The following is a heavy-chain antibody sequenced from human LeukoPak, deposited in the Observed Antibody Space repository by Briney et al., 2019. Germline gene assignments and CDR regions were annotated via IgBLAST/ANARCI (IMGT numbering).Heavy chain of an antibody. CDR2: SSNGGST. D-gene: IGHD5-12*01. CDR3: ARVGSGYVGIDY. V-gene: IGHV3-64*01. CDR1: GFTFSSYA. Sequence: GGSLRLSCAASGFTFSSYAMHWVRQAPGKGLEYVSASSNGGSTYYANSVKGRFTISRDNSKNTLYLQMGSLRAEDMAVYYCARVGSGYVGIDYWGQGTLVTVST. J-gene: IGHJ4*02.